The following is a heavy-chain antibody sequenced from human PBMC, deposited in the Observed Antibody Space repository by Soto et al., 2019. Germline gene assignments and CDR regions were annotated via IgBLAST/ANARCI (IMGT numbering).Heavy chain of an antibody. CDR2: FYHGGST. CDR3: TRVGPWVPYYYDSSPYTFENWFDP. CDR1: GYSISSGYY. J-gene: IGHJ5*02. D-gene: IGHD3-22*01. Sequence: SETLSLTCAVSGYSISSGYYWGWLRQPPGKGLEWIGSFYHGGSTYYNPSLNSRVTLSIDMTNNHVSLILNSVTAADTAVYYCTRVGPWVPYYYDSSPYTFENWFDPWGQGTLVTVSS. V-gene: IGHV4-38-2*01.